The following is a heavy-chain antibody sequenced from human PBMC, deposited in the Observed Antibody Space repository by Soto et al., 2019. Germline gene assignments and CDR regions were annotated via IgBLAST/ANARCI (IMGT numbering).Heavy chain of an antibody. Sequence: GASVKVSCKASGYTFTSYGISWVRQAPGQGLEWMGWISAYNGNTNYAQKLQGRVTMTTDTSTSTAYMELRSLRSDDTAAYYCARVVVVTATGYYYYYGMDVWGQGTTVTVSS. CDR3: ARVVVVTATGYYYYYGMDV. CDR1: GYTFTSYG. V-gene: IGHV1-18*01. J-gene: IGHJ6*02. D-gene: IGHD2-21*02. CDR2: ISAYNGNT.